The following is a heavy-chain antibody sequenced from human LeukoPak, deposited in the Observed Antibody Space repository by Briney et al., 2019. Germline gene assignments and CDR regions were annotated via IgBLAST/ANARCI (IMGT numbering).Heavy chain of an antibody. CDR1: GFTFSSYA. CDR2: ISSNGGST. Sequence: GGSLRLSCSASGFTFSSYAMHWVRQAPGKGLEYVSAISSNGGSTYYADSVKGRFTISRDNAKNSLYLQMNSLRAEDTALYYCAMGFYDFWSGYGGFDYWGQGTLVTVSS. D-gene: IGHD3-3*01. CDR3: AMGFYDFWSGYGGFDY. V-gene: IGHV3-64*04. J-gene: IGHJ4*02.